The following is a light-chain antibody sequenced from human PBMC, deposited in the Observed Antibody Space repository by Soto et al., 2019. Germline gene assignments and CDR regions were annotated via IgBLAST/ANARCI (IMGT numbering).Light chain of an antibody. V-gene: IGLV2-11*01. J-gene: IGLJ2*01. Sequence: QSVLTQPRPVSGSPGQSVTISCTGTSSDVGGYHYVSWYQQHPGKAPKLMLYDVSKRPSGVPDRFSGSKSGNTASLTISGLQAEDEADYYCCSYAGRYTWVFGGGTKVTVL. CDR1: SSDVGGYHY. CDR3: CSYAGRYTWV. CDR2: DVS.